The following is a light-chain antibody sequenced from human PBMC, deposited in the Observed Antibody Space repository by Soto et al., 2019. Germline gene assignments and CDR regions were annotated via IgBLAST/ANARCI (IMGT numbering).Light chain of an antibody. V-gene: IGLV3-21*04. CDR1: NIGSKS. J-gene: IGLJ2*01. Sequence: SYELTQPPSVSVAPGKTARITCGGNNIGSKSVHWYQQKPGQAPVLVIYYDSDRPSGIPERFAGSNSGNTATLTISRVEAEDEADYYCQVWDSSSDHLVFGGGTKLTVL. CDR2: YDS. CDR3: QVWDSSSDHLV.